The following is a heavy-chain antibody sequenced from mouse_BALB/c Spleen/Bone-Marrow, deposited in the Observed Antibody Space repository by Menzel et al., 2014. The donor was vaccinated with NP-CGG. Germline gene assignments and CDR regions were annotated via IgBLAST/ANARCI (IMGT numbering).Heavy chain of an antibody. CDR1: GYAFTNYL. J-gene: IGHJ4*01. CDR2: INPGGGGT. CDR3: ARWDYAMDY. V-gene: IGHV1-54*01. Sequence: VQLQQSGAELVRPGTSVKVSCKASGYAFTNYLIEWVKQRPGQGLEWIGVINPGGGGTNYNEKFKGKATLTADKSSSTAYVQLSSLTSDDSAVYFCARWDYAMDYWGQGTSVTVSS.